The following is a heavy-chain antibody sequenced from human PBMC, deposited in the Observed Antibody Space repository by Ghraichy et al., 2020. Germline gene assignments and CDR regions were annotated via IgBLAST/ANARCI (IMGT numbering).Heavy chain of an antibody. Sequence: GGSLRLSCVTSGFTFSSYNMNWVRQAPGKGLEWVSSIGTDNYTYSADSVRGRFTIFRDNAKTSLFLQMNSLRAEDTAVYYCAREPRSKQLEDWGQGTLVTVSS. J-gene: IGHJ4*02. CDR1: GFTFSSYN. V-gene: IGHV3-21*01. CDR3: AREPRSKQLED. D-gene: IGHD1-1*01. CDR2: IGTDNYT.